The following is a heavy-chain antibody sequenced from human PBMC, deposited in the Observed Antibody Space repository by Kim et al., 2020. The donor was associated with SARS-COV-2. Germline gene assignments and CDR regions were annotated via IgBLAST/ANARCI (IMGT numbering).Heavy chain of an antibody. CDR1: GGTFSSYT. D-gene: IGHD1-20*01. J-gene: IGHJ6*02. CDR3: ASYSNRNWNDVVETHV. CDR2: IIPILGIA. Sequence: SVKVSCKASGGTFSSYTISWVRQAPGQGLEWMGRIIPILGIANYAQKFQGRVTITADKSTSTAYMELSSLRSEDTAVYYCASYSNRNWNDVVETHVWGQGTTVTVSS. V-gene: IGHV1-69*02.